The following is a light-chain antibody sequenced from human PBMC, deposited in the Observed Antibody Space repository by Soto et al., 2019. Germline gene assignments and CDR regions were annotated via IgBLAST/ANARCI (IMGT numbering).Light chain of an antibody. CDR3: SAYTSSSTIYV. J-gene: IGLJ1*01. Sequence: QSALTQPASVSGSPGQSITISCTGTSSDVGDNNYVSWYQQHPGKAPKLMIYDVTHRPSGISNRFSGSKSGNTASLTSSGLQAEDEADFYCSAYTSSSTIYVFGTGTKVTVL. V-gene: IGLV2-14*01. CDR2: DVT. CDR1: SSDVGDNNY.